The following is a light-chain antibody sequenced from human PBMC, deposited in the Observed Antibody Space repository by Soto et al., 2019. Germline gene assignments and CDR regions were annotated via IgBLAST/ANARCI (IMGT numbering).Light chain of an antibody. J-gene: IGKJ4*01. CDR2: DTS. V-gene: IGKV3-11*01. CDR3: QQRSSWPLT. CDR1: QSVSSQ. Sequence: EIVMTQSPDTLSVSPGERATLSCRASQSVSSQLAWYQQKPGQAPRLLIYDTSNRATGIPARFSGSGSGTGFTLTISSLEPEDFAVYYCQQRSSWPLTFGGGTKVDIK.